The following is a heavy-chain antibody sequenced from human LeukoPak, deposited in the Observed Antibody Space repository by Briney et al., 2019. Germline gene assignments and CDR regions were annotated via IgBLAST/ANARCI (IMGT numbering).Heavy chain of an antibody. V-gene: IGHV3-23*01. CDR2: ISGSGGST. J-gene: IGHJ4*02. D-gene: IGHD6-19*01. Sequence: PGGSLRLSCAASGFTFSSYAMSWVRQAPGKGLECVSAISGSGGSTYYADSVKGRFTISRDNSKNTLYLQMDSLRAEDTAVYYCANSASIAVAGTPDDYWGQGALVTVSS. CDR3: ANSASIAVAGTPDDY. CDR1: GFTFSSYA.